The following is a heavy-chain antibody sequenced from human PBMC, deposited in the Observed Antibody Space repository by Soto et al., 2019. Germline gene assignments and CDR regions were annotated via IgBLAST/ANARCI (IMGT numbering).Heavy chain of an antibody. CDR2: IKQDGSEK. CDR1: GFTFSSYW. CDR3: ARGGGHIAAAGNYYGMDV. Sequence: PGGSLRLSCAASGFTFSSYWMSWVRQAPGKGLEWVANIKQDGSEKYYVDSVKGRFTISRDNAKNSLYLQMNSLRAEDTAVYYCARGGGHIAAAGNYYGMDVWGQGTTVTVSS. V-gene: IGHV3-7*05. J-gene: IGHJ6*02. D-gene: IGHD6-13*01.